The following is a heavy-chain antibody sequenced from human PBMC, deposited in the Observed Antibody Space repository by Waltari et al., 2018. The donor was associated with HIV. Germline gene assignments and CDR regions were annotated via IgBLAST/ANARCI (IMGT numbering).Heavy chain of an antibody. CDR2: ISITSNTI. V-gene: IGHV3-48*04. D-gene: IGHD2-15*01. Sequence: EVQLVESGGGLVQPGGSLRLSCAASGFTFSSYSMNWVRQAPGQGLEWVSYISITSNTIYYADSVKGRFTVSRDNAKNSLSLQMNSLRAEDTAVYFCAKEVVALPHYYYYGLDVWGQGTTVTVSS. J-gene: IGHJ6*02. CDR3: AKEVVALPHYYYYGLDV. CDR1: GFTFSSYS.